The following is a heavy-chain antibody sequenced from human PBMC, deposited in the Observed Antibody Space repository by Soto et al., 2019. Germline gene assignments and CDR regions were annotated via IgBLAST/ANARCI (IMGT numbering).Heavy chain of an antibody. CDR1: GFTFSSYA. J-gene: IGHJ4*02. Sequence: GGSLRLSCAASGFTFSSYAMSWVRQAPGKGLEWVSSISGSGGSTYYADSVKGRFTISRDNSKNTLYLQMNSLRAEDTAVYYCAVGVLQGTFDYWGQGTLVTVSS. CDR3: AVGVLQGTFDY. D-gene: IGHD1-26*01. V-gene: IGHV3-23*01. CDR2: ISGSGGST.